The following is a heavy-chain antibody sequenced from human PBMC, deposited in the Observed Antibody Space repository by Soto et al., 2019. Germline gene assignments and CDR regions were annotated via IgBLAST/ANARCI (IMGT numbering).Heavy chain of an antibody. CDR1: GFTFSSYG. J-gene: IGHJ3*01. Sequence: QVQLVESGGGVVQPGRSLRLSCAASGFTFSSYGMHWVRQAPGKGLEWVAVIWYDGSNKYYADSVKGRFTISRDNSKXXXXXXMNSLRAXXXXXXXXXREWXGXXXXXXXWLPHYASYXXXXXXVWGQG. CDR3: XREWXGXXXXXXXWLPHYASYXXXXXXV. CDR2: IWYDGSNK. V-gene: IGHV3-33*01. D-gene: IGHD3-10*01.